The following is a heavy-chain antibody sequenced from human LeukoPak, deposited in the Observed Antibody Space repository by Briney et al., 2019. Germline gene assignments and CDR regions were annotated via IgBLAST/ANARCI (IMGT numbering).Heavy chain of an antibody. CDR3: AREDREHIVVVTAPTSFDY. Sequence: PGRSLRLSCAASGFTFSSYAMHWVRQAPGKGLEWVAVISYDGSNKYYADSVKGRFTISRGNSKNTLYLQMNSLRAEDTAVYYCAREDREHIVVVTAPTSFDYWGQGTLVTVSS. V-gene: IGHV3-30*04. CDR2: ISYDGSNK. D-gene: IGHD2-21*02. J-gene: IGHJ4*02. CDR1: GFTFSSYA.